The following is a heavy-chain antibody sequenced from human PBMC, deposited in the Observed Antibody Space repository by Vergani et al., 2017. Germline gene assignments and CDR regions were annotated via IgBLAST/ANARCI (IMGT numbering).Heavy chain of an antibody. D-gene: IGHD3-22*01. CDR1: GYTFTNYY. CDR2: INPSGGST. Sequence: QVLLVQSGAEVKKPGASVRVSCKTSGYTFTNYYIHWVRQAPGQGLEWMGIINPSGGSTTYAQQFQGRLTMTRDTSTSTVYMDLSNLRSEDTAVYYCARPMTMIVVVDAFDIWGQGTMVTVSS. V-gene: IGHV1-46*01. CDR3: ARPMTMIVVVDAFDI. J-gene: IGHJ3*02.